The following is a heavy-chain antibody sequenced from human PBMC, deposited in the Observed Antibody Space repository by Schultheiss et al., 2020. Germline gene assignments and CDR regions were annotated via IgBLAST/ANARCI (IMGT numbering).Heavy chain of an antibody. J-gene: IGHJ6*01. CDR1: GFTFSSYS. D-gene: IGHD3-3*01. CDR2: ISSSSSPI. V-gene: IGHV3-48*01. CDR3: ASYINYDFWSGTDYGMDV. Sequence: GGSLRLSCAASGFTFSSYSMNWVRQAPGKGLEWLSYISSSSSPIYYADSVKGRFTISRDNSKNTLYLQMNSLRAEDTAVYYCASYINYDFWSGTDYGMDVWGQGTTVTVSS.